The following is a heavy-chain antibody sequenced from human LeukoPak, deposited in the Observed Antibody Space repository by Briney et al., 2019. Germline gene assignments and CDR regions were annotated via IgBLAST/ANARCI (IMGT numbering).Heavy chain of an antibody. Sequence: SETLSLTCTVSGGSISSYYWSWIRQPPGKGLEWIGYIYYSGSTNYNPSLKGRVTISVDTSKNQFSLKLSSVTAADTAVYYCARARDGPYYYYGMDVWGKGTTVTVSS. CDR1: GGSISSYY. J-gene: IGHJ6*04. CDR3: ARARDGPYYYYGMDV. CDR2: IYYSGST. V-gene: IGHV4-59*01. D-gene: IGHD5-24*01.